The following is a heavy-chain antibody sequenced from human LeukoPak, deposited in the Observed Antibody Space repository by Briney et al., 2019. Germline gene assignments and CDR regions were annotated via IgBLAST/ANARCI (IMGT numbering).Heavy chain of an antibody. CDR2: ISGSGGST. D-gene: IGHD3-10*01. Sequence: PGGSLRLSCAAAGFTFSSYWMHWVRQAPGKGLEWVSAISGSGGSTYYADSEKGLFTISRDNAKNSLYLQMNSLRDEDTAVYYCARDGDMVRGKFWFDPWGQGTLVTVSS. J-gene: IGHJ5*02. V-gene: IGHV3-48*02. CDR1: GFTFSSYW. CDR3: ARDGDMVRGKFWFDP.